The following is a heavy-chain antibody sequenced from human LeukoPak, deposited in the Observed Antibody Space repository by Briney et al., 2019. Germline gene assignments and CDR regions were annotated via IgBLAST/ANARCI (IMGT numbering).Heavy chain of an antibody. CDR3: AKDGVYSSSWTDY. CDR1: GFTLSSYG. Sequence: PGGSLRLSCAASGFTLSSYGMHWVRQAPGKGLEWVAVIWYDGSDKYYADSVKGRFTISRDNSKNTLYLQMNSLRAEDTAVYYCAKDGVYSSSWTDYWGQGTLVTVSS. V-gene: IGHV3-33*06. J-gene: IGHJ4*02. D-gene: IGHD6-13*01. CDR2: IWYDGSDK.